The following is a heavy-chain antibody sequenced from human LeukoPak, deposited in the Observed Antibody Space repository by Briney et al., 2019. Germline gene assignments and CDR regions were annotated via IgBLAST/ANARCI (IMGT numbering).Heavy chain of an antibody. J-gene: IGHJ6*02. CDR3: ARGGTMVRGVSPPYYYYGMDV. Sequence: SETLSLTCTVSGGSISSYYWSWIRQPPGKGLEWIGYIYYSGSTNYNPSLKSRVTISVDTSKNQFSLKLSSVTAADTAVYYCARGGTMVRGVSPPYYYYGMDVWGQGTTVTVSS. V-gene: IGHV4-59*01. CDR2: IYYSGST. CDR1: GGSISSYY. D-gene: IGHD3-10*01.